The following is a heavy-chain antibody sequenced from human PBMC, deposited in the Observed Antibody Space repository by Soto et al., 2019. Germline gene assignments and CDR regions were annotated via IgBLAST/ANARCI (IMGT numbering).Heavy chain of an antibody. J-gene: IGHJ4*02. V-gene: IGHV1-69*13. D-gene: IGHD3-16*01. CDR3: AREGGSQFGRGGFAY. CDR2: IIPVIGAT. Sequence: QVQLVQSGAEVKKPGSSVRVSCKASGDTLNNYAINWVRQAPGEGLEWVGGIIPVIGATNYPQKFQGRVTITADESTRTAHIELSGLRSEATAVYYCAREGGSQFGRGGFAYWGKGTLVTVSS. CDR1: GDTLNNYA.